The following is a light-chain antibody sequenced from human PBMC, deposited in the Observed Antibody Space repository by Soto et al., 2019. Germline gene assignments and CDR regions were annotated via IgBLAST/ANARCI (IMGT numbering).Light chain of an antibody. CDR3: LQHSEYPRT. CDR1: QGIGIY. V-gene: IGKV1-17*03. J-gene: IGKJ1*01. CDR2: TGS. Sequence: DIQMTQSPSAMSASVGDRVTITCRASQGIGIYLAWFQQKPGQVPTRLIYTGSSLQSGVPSRFSGSGSGTEFTLTISSLQPEDFATYYCLQHSEYPRTFGQGTKVEI.